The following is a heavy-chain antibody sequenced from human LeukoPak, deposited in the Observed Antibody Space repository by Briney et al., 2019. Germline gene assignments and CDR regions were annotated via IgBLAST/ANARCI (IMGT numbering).Heavy chain of an antibody. D-gene: IGHD3-10*01. J-gene: IGHJ4*02. V-gene: IGHV3-23*01. CDR2: ISGSGDTT. Sequence: GGSLRLSCAASGFTFSGHGMRWVRQAPGKGLEWVSAISGSGDTTYYAASVKGRFTISRDNSKNTLYLQMNSLRAEDTALYFCAKARGFAEFDYWGQGTLVTVSS. CDR1: GFTFSGHG. CDR3: AKARGFAEFDY.